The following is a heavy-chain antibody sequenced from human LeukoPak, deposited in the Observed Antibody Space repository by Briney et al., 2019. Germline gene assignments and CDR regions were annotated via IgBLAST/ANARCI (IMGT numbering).Heavy chain of an antibody. CDR2: ISSSSNTI. Sequence: GGSLRLSCAAPGFTFSSYSMNSVRQAPGKGLEWVSYISSSSNTIYYADSVKGRFTISSDNAKNSLYLQMNSLRVEDTAVYYCARDRGFGYYWGQGTLVTVSS. V-gene: IGHV3-48*04. D-gene: IGHD3-16*01. CDR3: ARDRGFGYY. J-gene: IGHJ4*02. CDR1: GFTFSSYS.